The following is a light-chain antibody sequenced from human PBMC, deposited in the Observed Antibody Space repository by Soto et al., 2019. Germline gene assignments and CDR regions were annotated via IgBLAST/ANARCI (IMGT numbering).Light chain of an antibody. CDR1: QSVGSN. CDR2: GAS. J-gene: IGKJ5*01. Sequence: ITQSPASLSGPQGPRAILPCRAGQSVGSNLAGCQQKQGQAARRLLYGASTRATGITARFSGSGSGTEFTLPISSRLSEDYVGDYYRQHDSYFPLTFGQGTRLEIK. CDR3: RQHDSYFPLT. V-gene: IGKV3-15*01.